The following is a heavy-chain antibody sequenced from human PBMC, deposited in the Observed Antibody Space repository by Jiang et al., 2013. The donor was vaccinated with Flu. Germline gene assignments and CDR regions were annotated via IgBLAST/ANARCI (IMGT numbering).Heavy chain of an antibody. CDR1: GGSISNGNYY. V-gene: IGHV4-30-4*01. CDR2: IYYSGST. J-gene: IGHJ6*02. Sequence: GPGLVKPSQTLSLTCTVSGGSISNGNYYWNWIRQSPGKGLEWIGYIYYSGSTHYNPSLKSRVTISGDTSKNQFSLRLTSVTAADTAVYYCARSDYYYYGVDVWGQGTTVIVSS. CDR3: ARSDYYYYGVDV.